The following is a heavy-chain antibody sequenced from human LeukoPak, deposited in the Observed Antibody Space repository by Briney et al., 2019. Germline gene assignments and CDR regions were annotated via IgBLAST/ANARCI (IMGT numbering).Heavy chain of an antibody. Sequence: PSETLSLTCTVSGGSISSYYWSWIRQPAGKGLEWIGRIYTSGSTNYNPSLKSRVTMSVDTSKNQFSLKLSSVTAADTAVYYCARYFSQWLGNYYYYYMDVWGKGTTVTVSS. J-gene: IGHJ6*03. CDR1: GGSISSYY. V-gene: IGHV4-4*07. D-gene: IGHD6-19*01. CDR3: ARYFSQWLGNYYYYYMDV. CDR2: IYTSGST.